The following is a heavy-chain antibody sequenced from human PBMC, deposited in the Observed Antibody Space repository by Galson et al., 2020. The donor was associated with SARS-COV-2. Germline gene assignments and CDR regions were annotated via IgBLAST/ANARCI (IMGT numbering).Heavy chain of an antibody. Sequence: GGSLRLSCAASGFTFSSYAMSWVRQAPGKGLEWVSAISGSGGSTYYADSVKGRFTISRDNSKNTLYLQMNSLRAEDTAVYYCAKLPWELLIKMTFDYWGQGTLVTVSS. V-gene: IGHV3-23*01. CDR3: AKLPWELLIKMTFDY. D-gene: IGHD1-26*01. CDR1: GFTFSSYA. J-gene: IGHJ4*02. CDR2: ISGSGGST.